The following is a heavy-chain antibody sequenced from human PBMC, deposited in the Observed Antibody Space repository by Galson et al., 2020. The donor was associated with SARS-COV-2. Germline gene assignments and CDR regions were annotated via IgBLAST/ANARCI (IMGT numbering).Heavy chain of an antibody. J-gene: IGHJ4*02. CDR2: IYHSGST. CDR3: ARVMYYFDY. V-gene: IGHV4-30-2*01. D-gene: IGHD2-8*01. Sequence: SETLSLTCAVSGGSINSGGYSWSWIRQPPGKGLQWIGYIYHSGSTYYNPSLKSRVTISVDRSKNQFSLKLSSVTAADTAVYYCARVMYYFDYWGQGTLVTVSS. CDR1: GGSINSGGYS.